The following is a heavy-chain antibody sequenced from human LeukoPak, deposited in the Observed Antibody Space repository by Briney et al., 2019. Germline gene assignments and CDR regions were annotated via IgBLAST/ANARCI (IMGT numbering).Heavy chain of an antibody. J-gene: IGHJ4*02. V-gene: IGHV4-34*01. Sequence: SXXLSLTCAVYGGSFSGYYWSWIRQPPGKGLEWIGEINXSGSTNYNPSLKSRVTISVDTSKNQFSLKLSSVTAADTAVYYCARARTGYCSSTRCRSYFDYWGQGTLVTVSS. CDR3: ARARTGYCSSTRCRSYFDY. D-gene: IGHD2-2*03. CDR1: GGSFSGYY. CDR2: INXSGST.